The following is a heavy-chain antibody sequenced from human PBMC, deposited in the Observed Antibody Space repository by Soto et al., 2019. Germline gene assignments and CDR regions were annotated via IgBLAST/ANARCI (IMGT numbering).Heavy chain of an antibody. CDR3: ARASVTMVRGVIDRWFDP. CDR1: GGSISSGGYY. CDR2: IYYSGST. V-gene: IGHV4-31*03. D-gene: IGHD3-10*01. J-gene: IGHJ5*02. Sequence: PSETLSLTCTVSGGSISSGGYYWSWIRQHPGKGLEWIGYIYYSGSTYYNPSLKSRVTISVDTSKNQFSLKLSSVTAADTAVYYCARASVTMVRGVIDRWFDPWGQGTLVTVSS.